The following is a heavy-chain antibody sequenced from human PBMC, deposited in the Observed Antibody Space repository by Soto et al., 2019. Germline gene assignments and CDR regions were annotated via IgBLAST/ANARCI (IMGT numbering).Heavy chain of an antibody. D-gene: IGHD5-18*01. J-gene: IGHJ6*02. CDR2: IYYSGST. Sequence: SETLSLTCTVSGGSISSYYWSWIRQPPGKGLEWIGYIYYSGSTNYNPSLKSRVTISVDTSKNQFSLKLSSVTAADTAVYYCARDRGYSYGSTMVVWGQGTTVTVSS. CDR3: ARDRGYSYGSTMVV. CDR1: GGSISSYY. V-gene: IGHV4-59*01.